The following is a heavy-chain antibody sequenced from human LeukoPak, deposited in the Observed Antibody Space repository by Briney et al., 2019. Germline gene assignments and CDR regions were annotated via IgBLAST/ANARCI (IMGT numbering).Heavy chain of an antibody. J-gene: IGHJ4*02. Sequence: PGGSLRLSCAASGFTFSSYWMNWARQAPGKGLEWVASINHNGNVNYYVDSVKGRFTISRDNSKNTLYLQMNSLRAEDTAVYYCARDHTYYDFWSGYFDYWGQGTLVTVSS. D-gene: IGHD3-3*01. CDR2: INHNGNVN. V-gene: IGHV3-7*01. CDR3: ARDHTYYDFWSGYFDY. CDR1: GFTFSSYW.